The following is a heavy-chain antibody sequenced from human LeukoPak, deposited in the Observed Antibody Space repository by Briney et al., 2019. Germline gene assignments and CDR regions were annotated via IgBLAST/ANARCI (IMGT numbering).Heavy chain of an antibody. V-gene: IGHV5-51*01. D-gene: IGHD5-18*01. Sequence: GESLKISCKGSGYSFTSYWIGWVRQMPGKGLEWMGIIYPGDSDTRYSPSFQGQVTISADKSISTAYLRWSSLKASDTAMYYCARQLDTAMVWARGNWFDPWGQGTLVTVSS. CDR1: GYSFTSYW. J-gene: IGHJ5*02. CDR2: IYPGDSDT. CDR3: ARQLDTAMVWARGNWFDP.